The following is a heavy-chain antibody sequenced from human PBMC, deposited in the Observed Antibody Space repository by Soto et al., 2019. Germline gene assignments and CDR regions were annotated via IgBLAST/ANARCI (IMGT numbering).Heavy chain of an antibody. CDR1: GFTFSSYA. V-gene: IGHV3-23*01. CDR3: ARADAIYYYYYMDV. J-gene: IGHJ6*03. D-gene: IGHD2-8*01. CDR2: ISGSGGST. Sequence: GGSLRLSCAASGFTFSSYAMSWVRQAPGKGLEWVSAISGSGGSTYYADSVKGRFTISRDNSKNTLYLQMNSLRAEDPAVYYCARADAIYYYYYMDVWGKGTTVTVSS.